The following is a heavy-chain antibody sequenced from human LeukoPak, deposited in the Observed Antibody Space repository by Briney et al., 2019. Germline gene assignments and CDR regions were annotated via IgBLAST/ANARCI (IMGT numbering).Heavy chain of an antibody. CDR3: ARLITWAARHKKHYYYYYMDV. CDR1: GGSISSSGYY. V-gene: IGHV4-39*07. D-gene: IGHD6-6*01. CDR2: IYYSGST. Sequence: KSSETLSLTCTVSGGSISSSGYYWGWIRQPPGKGLEWIGTIYYSGSTYYNPSLKSRVTISVDTSKNQFSLKLSSVTAADTAVYYCARLITWAARHKKHYYYYYMDVWGKGTTVTVSS. J-gene: IGHJ6*03.